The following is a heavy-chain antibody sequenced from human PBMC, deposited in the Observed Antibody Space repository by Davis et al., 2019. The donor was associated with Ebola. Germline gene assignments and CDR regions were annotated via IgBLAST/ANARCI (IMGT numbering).Heavy chain of an antibody. D-gene: IGHD3-3*01. Sequence: PSETLSLTCAVSGGSISSGGYSWSWIRQPPGKGLEWIGYIYHSGSTYYNPSLKSRVTISVDRSKNQFSLKLSSVTAADTAVYYCARNDFWSGSDYFDYWGQGTLVTVSS. CDR3: ARNDFWSGSDYFDY. CDR1: GGSISSGGYS. J-gene: IGHJ4*02. CDR2: IYHSGST. V-gene: IGHV4-30-2*02.